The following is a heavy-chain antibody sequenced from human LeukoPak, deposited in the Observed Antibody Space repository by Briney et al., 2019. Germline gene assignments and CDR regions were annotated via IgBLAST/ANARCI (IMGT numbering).Heavy chain of an antibody. CDR1: GFTFSSYS. Sequence: PGGSLRLSCAASGFTFSSYSMNWVRQAPGKGLEWVSSISSSSSYIYYADSVKGRFTISRDNAKSSLYLQMNSLRAEDTAVYYCARLIAAAGIYYFDYWGQGTLVTVSS. CDR2: ISSSSSYI. D-gene: IGHD6-13*01. V-gene: IGHV3-21*01. J-gene: IGHJ4*02. CDR3: ARLIAAAGIYYFDY.